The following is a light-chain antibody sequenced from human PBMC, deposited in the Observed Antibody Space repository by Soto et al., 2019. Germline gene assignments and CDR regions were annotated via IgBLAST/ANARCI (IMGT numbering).Light chain of an antibody. CDR2: EVS. Sequence: DIVLTQSPDTVSLSPGERATLSCRASQSVSGYFAWYQQKPGQAPRLLLYEVSKRAVAIPARFSGSGSGTDFTLTIRRLEPEDFAVYFCQQRYSWPWTFGQGTKVEVK. CDR3: QQRYSWPWT. J-gene: IGKJ1*01. CDR1: QSVSGY. V-gene: IGKV3-11*01.